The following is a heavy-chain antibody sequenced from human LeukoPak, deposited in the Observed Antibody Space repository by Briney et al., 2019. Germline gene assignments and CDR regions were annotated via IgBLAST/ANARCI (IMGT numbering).Heavy chain of an antibody. CDR3: AKDLGFLVGATWGFDY. CDR2: ISGCGGRT. CDR1: GFTFSSYA. J-gene: IGHJ4*02. V-gene: IGHV3-23*01. Sequence: QPGESLTLSCAASGFTFSSYAMSWVRQAPGKGLEWVSAISGCGGRTYYADSVKGRFTISRDNAKNTLYLQMNSLRAEDTAVYYCAKDLGFLVGATWGFDYWGQETLVTVSS. D-gene: IGHD1-26*01.